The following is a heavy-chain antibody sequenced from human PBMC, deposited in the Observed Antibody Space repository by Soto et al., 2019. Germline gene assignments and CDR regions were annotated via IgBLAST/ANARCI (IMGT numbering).Heavy chain of an antibody. CDR1: GGSFNAYY. V-gene: IGHV4-34*01. CDR3: ARVVVGPTNWFDP. J-gene: IGHJ5*02. CDR2: INHSGNT. Sequence: PSETLSLTCAVYGGSFNAYYWSWIRQPPGKGLEWIGEINHSGNTNYNSALKSRVTISVDTPKNQFSLNLTSVTAADTAVYYCARVVVGPTNWFDPWGQGTLVTV. D-gene: IGHD2-21*01.